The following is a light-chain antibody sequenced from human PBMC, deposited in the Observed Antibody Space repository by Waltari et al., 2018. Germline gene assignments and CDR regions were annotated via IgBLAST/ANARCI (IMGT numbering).Light chain of an antibody. V-gene: IGLV3-19*01. CDR2: GKS. J-gene: IGLJ1*01. CDR1: SLRIYY. CDR3: HSRDSIGDHYV. Sequence: SAELTQDPAVSVALGQTVSFTCDGDSLRIYYASRYQQKPGQATILVIYGKSNRPSGIPDRCSGSSSGNTASLTITGAQAEDEADYYCHSRDSIGDHYVFGTGTKVTVL.